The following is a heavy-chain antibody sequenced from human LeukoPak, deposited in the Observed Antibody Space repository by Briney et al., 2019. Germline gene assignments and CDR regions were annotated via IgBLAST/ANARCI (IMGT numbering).Heavy chain of an antibody. CDR2: IYHSGST. D-gene: IGHD1-26*01. V-gene: IGHV4-38-2*02. CDR3: ARALGSGSYGYY. CDR1: GYSISSGYY. Sequence: PSETLSLTCTVSGYSISSGYYWGWIRQPPGKGLEWIGSIYHSGSTYYNPSLKSRVTISVDTSKNQFSLKLSSVTAADTAVYYCARALGSGSYGYYWGQGTLVTVSS. J-gene: IGHJ4*02.